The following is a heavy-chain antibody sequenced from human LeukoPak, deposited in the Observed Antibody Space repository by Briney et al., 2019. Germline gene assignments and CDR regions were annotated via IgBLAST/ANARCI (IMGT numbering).Heavy chain of an antibody. D-gene: IGHD4/OR15-4a*01. J-gene: IGHJ4*02. CDR3: ARDSAPMVLSEGLDY. CDR2: IYYSGST. Sequence: PSQTLSLTCTVSGGSISSGGYYWSWIRQHAGKGLEWIGYIYYSGSTYYNPSLKSRVTISVDTSKNQFSLKLSSVTAADTAVYYCARDSAPMVLSEGLDYWGQGTLVTVSS. V-gene: IGHV4-31*03. CDR1: GGSISSGGYY.